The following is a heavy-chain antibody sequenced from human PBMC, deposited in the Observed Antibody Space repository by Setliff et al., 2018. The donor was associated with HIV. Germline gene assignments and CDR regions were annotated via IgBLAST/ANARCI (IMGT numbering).Heavy chain of an antibody. CDR2: IFTSGTT. D-gene: IGHD2-2*02. Sequence: TLSLTCTVSDGSISNYYWNWIRQPAGKGLEWIGRIFTSGTTNYNPSLRSRVTISVDASKNQFSLRLSSVTAADTAVYYCAREGFYNSYYYYMDVWGIGTTVTVSS. CDR3: AREGFYNSYYYYMDV. V-gene: IGHV4-4*07. CDR1: DGSISNYY. J-gene: IGHJ6*03.